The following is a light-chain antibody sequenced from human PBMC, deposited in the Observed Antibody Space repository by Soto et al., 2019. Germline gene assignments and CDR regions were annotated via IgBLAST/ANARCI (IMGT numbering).Light chain of an antibody. V-gene: IGLV1-40*01. CDR3: QSYDSSRSGSEV. J-gene: IGLJ2*01. CDR1: SSNIGAGYD. Sequence: QSVLTQPPSVSGAPGQRVTISCTGSSSNIGAGYDVHWYHQLPGTAPKLLIYGNSNRPSGVPDRFSGSKSGTSASLAITGLQAEDEAEYYCQSYDSSRSGSEVFGGGTKLTVL. CDR2: GNS.